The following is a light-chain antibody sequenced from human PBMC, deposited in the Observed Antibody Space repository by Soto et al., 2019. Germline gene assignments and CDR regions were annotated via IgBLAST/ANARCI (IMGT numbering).Light chain of an antibody. CDR2: EVS. Sequence: QSALTQPASVSGSPGQSLTISCTGTSSDVGSYNLVSWYQQHPGKAPKLMIYEVSKRPSGVSNRFSGSKSANTASLTISGLQADDEADYYCCSGGGRSTYVFGTGTKVTVL. CDR3: CSGGGRSTYV. V-gene: IGLV2-23*02. CDR1: SSDVGSYNL. J-gene: IGLJ1*01.